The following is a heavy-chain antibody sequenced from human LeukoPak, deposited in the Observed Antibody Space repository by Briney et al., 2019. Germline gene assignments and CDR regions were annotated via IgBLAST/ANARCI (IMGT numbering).Heavy chain of an antibody. Sequence: ASVMVSSKPSGYTFTTYGISWVGQAPGQGGEGMGWISAYNGNTNYAHNLQRIVTMTTDTSTSTAYMELGSLRSDDTAVYYCARHLLNLRFLDWLLTPRWFDPWGQGTLVTVSS. D-gene: IGHD3-3*01. CDR1: GYTFTTYG. CDR2: ISAYNGNT. J-gene: IGHJ5*02. CDR3: ARHLLNLRFLDWLLTPRWFDP. V-gene: IGHV1-18*01.